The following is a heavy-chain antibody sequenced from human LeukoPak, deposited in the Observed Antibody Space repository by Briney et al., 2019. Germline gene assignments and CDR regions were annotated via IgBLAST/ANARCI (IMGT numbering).Heavy chain of an antibody. Sequence: GGSLRLSCAASGFTFSSYAMSWVRQAPGKGLEWVSAISGSGGSTYYADSVKGRFTISRDNSKNTLYLQMNSLRAEDTAVYYCAALRYSSGGDHYYGMDVWGQGTTVTVSS. CDR2: ISGSGGST. CDR3: AALRYSSGGDHYYGMDV. CDR1: GFTFSSYA. V-gene: IGHV3-23*01. D-gene: IGHD6-25*01. J-gene: IGHJ6*02.